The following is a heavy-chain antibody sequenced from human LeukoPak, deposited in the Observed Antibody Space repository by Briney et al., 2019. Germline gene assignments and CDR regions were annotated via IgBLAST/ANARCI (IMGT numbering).Heavy chain of an antibody. CDR1: GGSISSSSYY. J-gene: IGHJ4*02. CDR2: IYYSGST. Sequence: SETLSLTCTVSGGSISSSSYYWGWIRQPPGKGLEWIGSIYYSGSTYYNPSLKSRVTISVDTSKNQFSLKLSSVTAADTAVYYCARGSIAARRDFDYWGQGTLVTVSS. CDR3: ARGSIAARRDFDY. D-gene: IGHD6-6*01. V-gene: IGHV4-39*07.